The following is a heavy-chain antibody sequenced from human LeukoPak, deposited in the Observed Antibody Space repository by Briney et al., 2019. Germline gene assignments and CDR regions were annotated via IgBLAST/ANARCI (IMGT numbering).Heavy chain of an antibody. D-gene: IGHD3-3*01. J-gene: IGHJ3*02. CDR3: ARWRPIDAFDI. V-gene: IGHV3-23*01. CDR1: GFSFSTDA. Sequence: GGSLRLSCAASGFSFSTDAMTWVRQAPGKGLQWVSAISWSGGDTYYEDSVKGRFTISRHNSKNTLYLQVNSLRPEDTAMYYCARWRPIDAFDIWGQGTMVIVSS. CDR2: ISWSGGDT.